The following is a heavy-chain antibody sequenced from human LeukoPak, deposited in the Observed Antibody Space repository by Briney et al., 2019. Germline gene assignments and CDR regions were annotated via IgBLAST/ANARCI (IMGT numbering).Heavy chain of an antibody. J-gene: IGHJ4*02. CDR2: IIPILGIA. CDR1: GGTFISYA. Sequence: SVKVSCKASGGTFISYAISWVRQAPGQGLEWMGRIIPILGIANYAQKFQGRVTITADKSTSTAYMELSSLRSEDTAVYYCARDDSYGYVLGYWGQGTLVTVSS. D-gene: IGHD5-18*01. V-gene: IGHV1-69*04. CDR3: ARDDSYGYVLGY.